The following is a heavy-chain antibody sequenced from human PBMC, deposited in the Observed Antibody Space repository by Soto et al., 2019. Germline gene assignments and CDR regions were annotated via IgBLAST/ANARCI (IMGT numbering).Heavy chain of an antibody. J-gene: IGHJ4*02. Sequence: QVQLVESGGGVVQPGRSLRLSCAASGFTFSSYGMHWVRQAPGKGLEWVAVISYDGSNKYYADSVKGRFTISRDNSKNTLYLQMNSLRAEDTAVYYCANDFARNGIADLGFDYWGQGTLVTVSS. CDR2: ISYDGSNK. CDR3: ANDFARNGIADLGFDY. V-gene: IGHV3-30*18. D-gene: IGHD6-13*01. CDR1: GFTFSSYG.